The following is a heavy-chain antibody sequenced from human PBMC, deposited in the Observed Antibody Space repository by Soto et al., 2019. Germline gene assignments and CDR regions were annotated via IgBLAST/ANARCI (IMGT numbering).Heavy chain of an antibody. D-gene: IGHD6-13*01. Sequence: GASVKVSCKASVGTFSSYAISCVRQAPGQGLEWMGGIIPIFGTANYAQKFQGRVTITADESTSTAHMELSSLRSEDTAVYYCARDLSAEAAGNFYYGMDVWGQGTTVTVSS. J-gene: IGHJ6*02. CDR1: VGTFSSYA. CDR2: IIPIFGTA. V-gene: IGHV1-69*13. CDR3: ARDLSAEAAGNFYYGMDV.